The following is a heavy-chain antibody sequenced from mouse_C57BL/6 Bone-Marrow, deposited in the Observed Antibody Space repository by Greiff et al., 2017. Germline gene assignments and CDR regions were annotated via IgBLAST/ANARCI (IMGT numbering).Heavy chain of an antibody. Sequence: VKLVESGAELVKPGASVKLSCKASGYTFTSYWMHWVKQRPGQGLEWIGMIHPNSGSTNYNEKFKSKATLTVDKSSSTAYMQLSSLTSEDSAVYYCARTGIYYGNFWFAYWGQGTLVTVSA. J-gene: IGHJ3*01. CDR3: ARTGIYYGNFWFAY. CDR1: GYTFTSYW. V-gene: IGHV1-64*01. CDR2: IHPNSGST. D-gene: IGHD2-1*01.